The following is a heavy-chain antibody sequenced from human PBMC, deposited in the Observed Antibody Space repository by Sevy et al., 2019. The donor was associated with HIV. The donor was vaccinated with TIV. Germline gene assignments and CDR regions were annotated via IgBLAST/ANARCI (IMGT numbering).Heavy chain of an antibody. CDR2: IIPIFGTA. V-gene: IGHV1-69*13. CDR3: ARDKVSIAVAGTRIGDEYFQH. CDR1: GGTFSSYA. J-gene: IGHJ1*01. Sequence: ASVKVSCKASGGTFSSYAISWVRQAPGQGLEWMGGIIPIFGTANYAQKFQGRVTITADESTSTTYMELRSLRSEDTAVYYCARDKVSIAVAGTRIGDEYFQHWGQGTLVTVSS. D-gene: IGHD6-19*01.